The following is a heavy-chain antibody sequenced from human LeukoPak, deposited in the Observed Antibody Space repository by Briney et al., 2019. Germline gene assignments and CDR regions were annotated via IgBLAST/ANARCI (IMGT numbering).Heavy chain of an antibody. J-gene: IGHJ3*02. CDR3: VKMPIQLWFGDAFDI. Sequence: GGSLRLSCSASGFTFSSYAMHWVRQAPGKGLEYVSAISSNGGSTYYADSVKGRFTISRDNSKNTLYLQMSSLRAEDTAVYYCVKMPIQLWFGDAFDIWGQGTTVTVSS. CDR2: ISSNGGST. D-gene: IGHD5-18*01. V-gene: IGHV3-64D*06. CDR1: GFTFSSYA.